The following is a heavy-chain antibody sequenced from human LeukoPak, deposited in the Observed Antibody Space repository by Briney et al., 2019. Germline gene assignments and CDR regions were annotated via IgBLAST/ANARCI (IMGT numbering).Heavy chain of an antibody. J-gene: IGHJ5*02. D-gene: IGHD3-22*01. CDR2: IYTSGST. CDR3: ARDRGDYYDSSENWFDP. CDR1: GGSISSGSHY. V-gene: IGHV4-61*02. Sequence: SETLSLTCTVSGGSISSGSHYWSWIRQPAGKGLEWIGRIYTSGSTNYNPSLKSRVTISVDTSKNQFSLKLSSVTAADTAVYYCARDRGDYYDSSENWFDPWGQGTLVTVSS.